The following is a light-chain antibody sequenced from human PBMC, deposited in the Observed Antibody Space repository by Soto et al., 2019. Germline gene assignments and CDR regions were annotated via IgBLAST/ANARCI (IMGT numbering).Light chain of an antibody. CDR1: NIGSKS. J-gene: IGLJ3*02. CDR2: YDS. V-gene: IGLV3-21*04. CDR3: QVWDSSSDHWV. Sequence: SYELTQSPSVSVAPGKTARITCGGNNIGSKSVHWYQQKPGQAPLLVIYYDSDRPSGIPERFSGSNSGNTATLTISRVEAGDEADYYCQVWDSSSDHWVFGGGTQLTVL.